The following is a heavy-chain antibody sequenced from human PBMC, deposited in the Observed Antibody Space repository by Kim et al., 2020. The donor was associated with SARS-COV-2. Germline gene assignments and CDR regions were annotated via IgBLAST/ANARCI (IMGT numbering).Heavy chain of an antibody. CDR3: ASDLNRGYSDY. Sequence: SETLSLTCAVYGGSLGDYYWSWIRQPPGKGLEWIGEINHSGSTNYNPSLKSRVTISVDTSKNQFSLKLSSVTAADTAVYYCASDLNRGYSDYWGQGTLVT. J-gene: IGHJ4*02. CDR1: GGSLGDYY. V-gene: IGHV4-34*01. D-gene: IGHD2-15*01. CDR2: INHSGST.